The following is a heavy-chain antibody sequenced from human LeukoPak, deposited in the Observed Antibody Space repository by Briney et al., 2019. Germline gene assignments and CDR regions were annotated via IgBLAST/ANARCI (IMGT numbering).Heavy chain of an antibody. Sequence: PSETLSLTCAVYGGSFSGYYWSWIRQPPGKGLEWIGEINHSGSTNYNPSLKSRVTISVDTSKNQFSLKLSSVTAADTAVYYCARGRSLYYGSGSYYIYWGQGTLVTVSS. V-gene: IGHV4-34*01. CDR1: GGSFSGYY. CDR2: INHSGST. D-gene: IGHD3-10*01. CDR3: ARGRSLYYGSGSYYIY. J-gene: IGHJ4*02.